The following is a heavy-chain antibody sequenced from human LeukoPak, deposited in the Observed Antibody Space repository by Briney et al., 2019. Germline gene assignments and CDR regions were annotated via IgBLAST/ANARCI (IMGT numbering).Heavy chain of an antibody. J-gene: IGHJ6*02. Sequence: GESLKISCKGSGYSFTSYWIGWVRQMPGKGLEWIGIIYPGDSDTRYSPSFQGQVTISADKSISTAYLQWSSLKASDTAMYYCARQDDSSGYQYYYYYGMDVWGQGTTVTVSS. CDR1: GYSFTSYW. D-gene: IGHD3-22*01. V-gene: IGHV5-51*01. CDR2: IYPGDSDT. CDR3: ARQDDSSGYQYYYYYGMDV.